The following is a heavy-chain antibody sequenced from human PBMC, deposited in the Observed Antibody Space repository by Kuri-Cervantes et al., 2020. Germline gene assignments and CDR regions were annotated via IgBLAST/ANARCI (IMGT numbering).Heavy chain of an antibody. D-gene: IGHD5-18*01. CDR2: IYYSGST. Sequence: SETLSLTCTVSGGSISSYYWSWIRQPPGKGLEWIGYIYYSGSTNYNPSLKSRFTISVDTSKNQFSLKLSSVAAADTAVYYCARVVTPYYYYGMDVWGQGTTVPSP. J-gene: IGHJ6*02. V-gene: IGHV4-59*01. CDR3: ARVVTPYYYYGMDV. CDR1: GGSISSYY.